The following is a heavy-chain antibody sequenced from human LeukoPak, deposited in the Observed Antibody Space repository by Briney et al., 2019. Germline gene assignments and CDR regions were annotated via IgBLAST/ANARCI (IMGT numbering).Heavy chain of an antibody. J-gene: IGHJ4*02. CDR3: AKVAATNTVTLDY. Sequence: PGGSLRLSCAASGLTFDDYAIHWVRQAPGKGLEWVSGIRWNSGSIGYADSVKGRFTISRDNAKNSLYPQMNSLRVEDTALYYCAKVAATNTVTLDYWGQGTLVTVSS. CDR2: IRWNSGSI. D-gene: IGHD4-17*01. V-gene: IGHV3-9*01. CDR1: GLTFDDYA.